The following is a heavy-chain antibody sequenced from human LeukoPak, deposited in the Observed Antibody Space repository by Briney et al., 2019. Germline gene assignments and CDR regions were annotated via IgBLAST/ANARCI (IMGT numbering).Heavy chain of an antibody. V-gene: IGHV3-7*01. J-gene: IGHJ4*02. CDR3: AREDSYYYGSGSYPFDY. CDR1: GFTFSTYW. D-gene: IGHD3-10*01. Sequence: GGSLRLSCAASGFTFSTYWMSWVRQAPGKGLEWVANIKQDGSEKFHVDSVKGRFSISRDNAKNSLYLQMNSLRAEDTAVYYCAREDSYYYGSGSYPFDYWGQGTLVTVSS. CDR2: IKQDGSEK.